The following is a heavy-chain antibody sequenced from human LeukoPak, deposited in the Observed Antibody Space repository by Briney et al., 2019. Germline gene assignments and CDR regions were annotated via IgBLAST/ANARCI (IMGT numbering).Heavy chain of an antibody. CDR1: GGSISSYY. Sequence: PSETLSLTCTVSGGSISSYYWSWIRQPAGKGLEWIGRIYTSGSTNYNPSLKSRVTMSVDTSKNQFSLKLSSVTAADTAVYYCATGITMVRGDAFDIWGQGTMVTVSS. V-gene: IGHV4-4*07. CDR3: ATGITMVRGDAFDI. J-gene: IGHJ3*02. D-gene: IGHD3-10*01. CDR2: IYTSGST.